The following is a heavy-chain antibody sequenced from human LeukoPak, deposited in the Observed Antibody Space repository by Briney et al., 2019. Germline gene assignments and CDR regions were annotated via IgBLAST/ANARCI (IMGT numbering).Heavy chain of an antibody. CDR2: NRSKANRYAR. CDR3: TSRPTPFYYYDSSASDAFES. J-gene: IGHJ3*02. CDR1: GLTLSRSD. V-gene: IGHV3-73*01. Sequence: GGSLRLFCAPWGLTLSRSDIHWVRRASGVGLEWLGRNRSKANRYARAYAASVNGRFTISRDDSQNTAYLQMNSLKTEYTAVYYCTSRPTPFYYYDSSASDAFESWGQGTMVTVSS. D-gene: IGHD3-22*01.